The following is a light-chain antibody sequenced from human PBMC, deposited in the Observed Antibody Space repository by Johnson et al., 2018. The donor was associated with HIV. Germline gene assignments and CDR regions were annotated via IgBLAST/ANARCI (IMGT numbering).Light chain of an antibody. CDR3: GTWDTSLSTGGA. J-gene: IGLJ1*01. CDR2: KNN. Sequence: QSVLTQPPSVSAAPGHKVTISCSGSSYTIGNKYVSWYQILPGTAPKLLIYKNNQRPSGIPDRFSGSKSGTSATLGITGLQTGDEADYYCGTWDTSLSTGGAFGTGTKVTVL. V-gene: IGLV1-51*02. CDR1: SYTIGNKY.